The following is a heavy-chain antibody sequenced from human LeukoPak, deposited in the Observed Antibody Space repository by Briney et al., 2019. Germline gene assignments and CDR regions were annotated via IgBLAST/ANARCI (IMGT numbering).Heavy chain of an antibody. CDR3: ARDGGYCSGGSCYNLDY. V-gene: IGHV3-21*01. CDR2: ISSSSSYI. CDR1: GFTFSSYS. D-gene: IGHD2-15*01. J-gene: IGHJ4*02. Sequence: GGSLRLSCAASGFTFSSYSMNWVRQAPGKGLEWVSSISSSSSYIYYADSVKGRFTISIENAKNSLYLPLTSLRAEDTAVYYCARDGGYCSGGSCYNLDYWGQGPLVTVSS.